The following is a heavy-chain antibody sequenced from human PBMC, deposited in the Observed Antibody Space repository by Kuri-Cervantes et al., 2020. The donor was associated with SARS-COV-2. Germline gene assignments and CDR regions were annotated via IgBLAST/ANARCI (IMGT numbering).Heavy chain of an antibody. J-gene: IGHJ4*02. CDR2: ISGRGGST. V-gene: IGHV3-23*01. CDR1: GFTFSSYA. D-gene: IGHD4-17*01. CDR3: AKLGSRRHYED. Sequence: ETLSLTCAASGFTFSSYAMSWVRQALGKGLEWVSAISGRGGSTYYADSVKGRFTISRDNSKNTLYLQMNSLRAEDTAVYYCAKLGSRRHYEDWGQGTLVTVSS.